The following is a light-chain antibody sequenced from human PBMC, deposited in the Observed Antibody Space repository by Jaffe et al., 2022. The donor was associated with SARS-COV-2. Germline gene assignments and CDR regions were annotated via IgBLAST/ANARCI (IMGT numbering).Light chain of an antibody. CDR1: SSDVGGYNY. V-gene: IGLV2-8*01. Sequence: QSALTQPPSASGSPGQSVTISCTGTSSDVGGYNYVSWYQQHPGKAPKLMIYEVSKRPSGVPDRFSGSKSGNTASLTVSGLQAEDEADYYCSSSAGSNTLFGTGTKVTVL. CDR3: SSSAGSNTL. CDR2: EVS. J-gene: IGLJ1*01.